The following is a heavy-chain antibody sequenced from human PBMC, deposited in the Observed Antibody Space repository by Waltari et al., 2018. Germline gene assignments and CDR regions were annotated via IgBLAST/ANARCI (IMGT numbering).Heavy chain of an antibody. V-gene: IGHV4-38-2*01. Sequence: QLQLQESGPGLVKPSETLSLTCAVSGYSISSGYYWGWIRQPPGKGLEWIGSIYHSGSTYYNPSLKSRVTISVDTSKNQFSLKLSSVTAADTAVYYCARYSSSAAGHYFDYWGQGILVTVSS. CDR3: ARYSSSAAGHYFDY. CDR2: IYHSGST. J-gene: IGHJ4*02. CDR1: GYSISSGYY. D-gene: IGHD6-13*01.